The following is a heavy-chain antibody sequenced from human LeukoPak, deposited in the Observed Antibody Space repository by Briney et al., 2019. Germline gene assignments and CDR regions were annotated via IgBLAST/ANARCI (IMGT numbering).Heavy chain of an antibody. CDR3: TRDRSRAEDD. J-gene: IGHJ4*02. CDR1: GFTFSGHW. V-gene: IGHV3-7*01. Sequence: GGSLRLSCAASGFTFSGHWMSWVRQAPGKGLEWVANINQGGSDKYYVDSVRGRFTISRDNANNLLYLQMNSLRGEDTAVYYCTRDRSRAEDDWGQGTLVTVS. CDR2: INQGGSDK. D-gene: IGHD1-14*01.